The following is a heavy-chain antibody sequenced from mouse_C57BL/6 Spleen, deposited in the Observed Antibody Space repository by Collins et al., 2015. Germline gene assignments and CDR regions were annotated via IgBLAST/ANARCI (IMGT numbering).Heavy chain of an antibody. CDR2: IYPGDGDT. J-gene: IGHJ2*01. D-gene: IGHD3-3*01. CDR3: ASRGNEGLDHFDY. Sequence: QVQLQQSGPELVKPGASVKISCKASGYAFSSSWMNWVKQRPGKGLEWIGRIYPGDGDTNYNGKFKGKATLTADKSSSTAYMQLSSLTSEDSAVYFCASRGNEGLDHFDYWGQGTTLTVSS. V-gene: IGHV1-82*01. CDR1: GYAFSSSW.